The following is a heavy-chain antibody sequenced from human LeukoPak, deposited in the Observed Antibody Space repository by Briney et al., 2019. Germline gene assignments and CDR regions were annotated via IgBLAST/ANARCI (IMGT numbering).Heavy chain of an antibody. CDR3: ARETVVTQGSYYFDY. CDR1: GYTFTGYR. CDR2: VTPNTGGT. D-gene: IGHD4-23*01. J-gene: IGHJ4*02. Sequence: ASVKVSCKASGYTFTGYRLHWVRQAPGQGLEWMGWVTPNTGGTFYAQKFQGRVTMTRDTSISTAYMELSRLRSDDTAVNYCARETVVTQGSYYFDYWGQGTLVTVSS. V-gene: IGHV1-2*02.